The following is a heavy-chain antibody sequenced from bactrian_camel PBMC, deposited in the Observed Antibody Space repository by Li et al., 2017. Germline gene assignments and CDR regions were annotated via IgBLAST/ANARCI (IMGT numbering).Heavy chain of an antibody. CDR1: GYNYDTYC. V-gene: IGHV3S26*01. CDR3: AADWAPGQDWVRSALNNPHIYNY. J-gene: IGHJ4*01. D-gene: IGHD3*01. Sequence: HVQLVESGGGSVQTGGSLRLSCAAPGYNYDTYCMGWFRQSPGKEREGIAVIDSGGDTAYTDSMKGRFTISVDNAKKTLCLQMNDLKPEDTGVYYCAADWAPGQDWVRSALNNPHIYNYWGPGTQVTVS. CDR2: IDSGGDT.